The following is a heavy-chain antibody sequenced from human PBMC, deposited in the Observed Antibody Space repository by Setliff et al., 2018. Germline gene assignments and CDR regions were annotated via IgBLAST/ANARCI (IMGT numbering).Heavy chain of an antibody. CDR3: AREHTSDWKFGY. V-gene: IGHV3-72*01. CDR1: GFTFSDHY. Sequence: GGSLRLSCVTSGFTFSDHYLDWVRQAPGKGLEWVGRTKDKDKSYTTEYAASVQGRFTVSRDGSANSLFLHMNNLKTEDTAVYYCAREHTSDWKFGYWGPETLVTVSS. J-gene: IGHJ4*02. D-gene: IGHD1-1*01. CDR2: TKDKDKSYTT.